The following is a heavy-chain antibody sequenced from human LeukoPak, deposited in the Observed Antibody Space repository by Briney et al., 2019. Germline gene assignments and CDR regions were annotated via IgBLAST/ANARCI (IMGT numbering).Heavy chain of an antibody. CDR2: INPDGRDT. Sequence: TGGSLRLSCVASGFSFTGVWMNWVRQAPGKGLEWVAHINPDGRDTYYVDSVKGRFTISRDNAQNSMYLQMNSLRVEDTAVYYCTSWGDTTAEYFQRWGQGTLVTVSS. CDR3: TSWGDTTAEYFQR. J-gene: IGHJ1*01. D-gene: IGHD2-21*02. CDR1: GFSFTGVW. V-gene: IGHV3-7*01.